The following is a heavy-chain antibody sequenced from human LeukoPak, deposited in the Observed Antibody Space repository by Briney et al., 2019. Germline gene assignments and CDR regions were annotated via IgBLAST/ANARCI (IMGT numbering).Heavy chain of an antibody. J-gene: IGHJ4*02. CDR3: ARLGSSHYFDY. CDR1: GYTFTDYY. D-gene: IGHD6-13*01. Sequence: ASVKVSCKASGYTFTDYYIHWVRQAPGQGLEWMGWINPDSGGTDSAQKFQGRVTMTWDTSISTASMELTRLISDDTAVYFCARLGSSHYFDYWGQGTLDTVSS. V-gene: IGHV1-2*02. CDR2: INPDSGGT.